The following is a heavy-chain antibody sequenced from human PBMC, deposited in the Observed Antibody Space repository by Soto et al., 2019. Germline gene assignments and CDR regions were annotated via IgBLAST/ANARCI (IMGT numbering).Heavy chain of an antibody. CDR3: ARGGSGYSGYDDY. V-gene: IGHV4-59*01. J-gene: IGHJ4*02. D-gene: IGHD5-12*01. CDR1: GGSISSYY. Sequence: SETLSLTCTVSGGSISSYYWSWIRQPPGKGLEWIGYIYYSGSTNYNPSLKSRVTISVDTSKNQFSLKLSSVTAADTAVYYCARGGSGYSGYDDYWGQGTLVTAPQ. CDR2: IYYSGST.